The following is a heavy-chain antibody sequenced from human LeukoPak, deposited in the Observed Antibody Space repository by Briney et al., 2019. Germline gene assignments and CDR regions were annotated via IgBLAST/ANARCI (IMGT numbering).Heavy chain of an antibody. V-gene: IGHV4-59*01. Sequence: PSETLSLTCSVSGGSTSSYYWNWIRQPPGKGLEWIGYIYYSGSTNYNPSLKSRVTISEDTSRNQFSLKLSSVTAADTAVYYCARDLDSSGYYRSDAFDIWGQGTMVTVSS. CDR3: ARDLDSSGYYRSDAFDI. D-gene: IGHD3-22*01. J-gene: IGHJ3*02. CDR2: IYYSGST. CDR1: GGSTSSYY.